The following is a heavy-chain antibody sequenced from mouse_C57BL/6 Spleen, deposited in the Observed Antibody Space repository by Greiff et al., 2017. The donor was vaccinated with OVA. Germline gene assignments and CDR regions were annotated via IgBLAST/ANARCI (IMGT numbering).Heavy chain of an antibody. Sequence: EVNLVESGGDLVKPGGSLKLSCAASGFTFSSYGMSWVRQTPDKRLEWVATISSGGSYTYYPDSVKGRFTISRDNAKNTLYLQMSSLKSEDTAMYYCARDYGSSYDYWGQGTTLTVSS. D-gene: IGHD1-1*01. CDR1: GFTFSSYG. CDR3: ARDYGSSYDY. J-gene: IGHJ2*01. V-gene: IGHV5-6*01. CDR2: ISSGGSYT.